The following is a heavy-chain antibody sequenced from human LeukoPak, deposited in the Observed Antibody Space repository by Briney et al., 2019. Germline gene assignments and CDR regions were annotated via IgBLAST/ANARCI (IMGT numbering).Heavy chain of an antibody. CDR2: INDRGIT. V-gene: IGHV4-34*01. CDR3: ARDPTTVVTVPYYFDD. D-gene: IGHD4-23*01. Sequence: SETLSLTCAVSGGPFSGYFWNWIRQPPGRSLEWIGEINDRGITNYNPSLKSRVTISVDTSRNQFSLKLTSVTAADTAVYYCARDPTTVVTVPYYFDDWGQGTLVTVSS. CDR1: GGPFSGYF. J-gene: IGHJ4*02.